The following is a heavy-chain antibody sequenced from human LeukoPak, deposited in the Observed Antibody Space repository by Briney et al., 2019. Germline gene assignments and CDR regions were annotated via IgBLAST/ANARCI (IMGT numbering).Heavy chain of an antibody. Sequence: PGESLKISCKGSGYSFTSYLIGWVRQMPGKGLEGMGIIYPGDSDTRYSPSFPGQVTISADKCIGTAYLQWSSLKASDTAMYYCARGAAEIDYWGQGTLVTVSS. D-gene: IGHD6-13*01. CDR3: ARGAAEIDY. V-gene: IGHV5-51*03. CDR1: GYSFTSYL. CDR2: IYPGDSDT. J-gene: IGHJ4*02.